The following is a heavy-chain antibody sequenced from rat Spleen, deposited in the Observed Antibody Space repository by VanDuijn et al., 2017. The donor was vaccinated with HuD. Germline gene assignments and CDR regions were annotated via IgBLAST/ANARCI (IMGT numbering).Heavy chain of an antibody. CDR1: GFTFSDYG. CDR2: ITNTGGGI. D-gene: IGHD4-3*01. CDR3: ARHNSGYGYFDY. J-gene: IGHJ2*01. Sequence: EVQLVESDGGLVQPGRSLKLSCAASGFTFSDYGMAWVRQGPTKGLEWVASITNTGGGIYYPDSVKGRFTISRDNAQNTLYLQMNSLRSEDTATYYCARHNSGYGYFDYWGQGVMVTVSS. V-gene: IGHV5S13*01.